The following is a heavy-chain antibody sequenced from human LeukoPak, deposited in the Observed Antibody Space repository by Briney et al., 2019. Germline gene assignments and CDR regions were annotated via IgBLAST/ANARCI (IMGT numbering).Heavy chain of an antibody. CDR1: GFTFSSYT. Sequence: GGSLRLSCAASGFTFSSYTMNWVRQPPGKGLEWVSNIGTSSTTIYYADSVKGRFTISRDNAKNSLYLQMNSLRADDTAVYYCARFAGGGYYYYMDVWGKGTTVTVSS. D-gene: IGHD3-10*01. CDR3: ARFAGGGYYYYMDV. J-gene: IGHJ6*03. CDR2: IGTSSTTI. V-gene: IGHV3-48*01.